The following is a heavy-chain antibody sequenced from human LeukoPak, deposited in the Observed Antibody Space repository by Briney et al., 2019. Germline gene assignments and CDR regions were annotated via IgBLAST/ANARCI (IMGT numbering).Heavy chain of an antibody. CDR3: ARDRGYSSFDY. Sequence: GGSLRLSCGASGFTFRTSWMNWVRQAPGKGLEWVASINPDGSEKYSVDSVKGRFTISRDNAKNSLYLQMNSLRAEDTAVYYCARDRGYSSFDYWGQGTLVTVSS. D-gene: IGHD6-19*01. V-gene: IGHV3-7*01. CDR2: INPDGSEK. CDR1: GFTFRTSW. J-gene: IGHJ4*02.